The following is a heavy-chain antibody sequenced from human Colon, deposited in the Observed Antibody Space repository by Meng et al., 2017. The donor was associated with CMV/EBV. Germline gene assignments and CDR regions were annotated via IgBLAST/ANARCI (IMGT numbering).Heavy chain of an antibody. CDR3: ALAARPGYWYFAL. Sequence: CEASCSTFTPYAISWVRPAPVQGLDWMGGIIPIFRKAHFAQKFRGRLTITTDESTSTAYMELSSLISEDTAVYYCALAARPGYWYFALWGRGTLVTVSS. CDR1: CSTFTPYA. V-gene: IGHV1-69*05. CDR2: IIPIFRKA. J-gene: IGHJ2*01. D-gene: IGHD6-6*01.